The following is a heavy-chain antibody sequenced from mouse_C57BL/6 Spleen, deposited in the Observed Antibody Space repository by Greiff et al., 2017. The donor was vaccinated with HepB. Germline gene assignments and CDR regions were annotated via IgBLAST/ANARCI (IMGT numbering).Heavy chain of an antibody. D-gene: IGHD5-5*01. Sequence: VQLQQSGAELVRPGASVKLSCTASGFNIKDDYMHWVKQRPEQGLEWIGWIDPENGDTEYASKFQGKATITADTSSNTAYLQLSSLTSADTAVYYCTTSPDCHYLYWGQGTLVTVSA. V-gene: IGHV14-4*01. CDR2: IDPENGDT. J-gene: IGHJ3*01. CDR3: TTSPDCHYLY. CDR1: GFNIKDDY.